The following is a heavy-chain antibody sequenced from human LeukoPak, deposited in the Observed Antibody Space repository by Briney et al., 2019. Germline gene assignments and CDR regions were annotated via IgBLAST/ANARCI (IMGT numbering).Heavy chain of an antibody. Sequence: GRSLRLSCATSGFTFSSYSVNWVRQPPGKGLEWVSSISSSSTYIYYADSLKGRFTISRDNAKNSLFLQMNSLRAEDTAVYYCARGPTSGYGWDYFDYWGQGTLVTVSS. CDR3: ARGPTSGYGWDYFDY. CDR1: GFTFSSYS. J-gene: IGHJ4*02. CDR2: ISSSSTYI. V-gene: IGHV3-21*01. D-gene: IGHD5-12*01.